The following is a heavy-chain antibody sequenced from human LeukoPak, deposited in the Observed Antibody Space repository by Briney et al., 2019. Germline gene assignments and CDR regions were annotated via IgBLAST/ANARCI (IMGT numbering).Heavy chain of an antibody. D-gene: IGHD6-13*01. CDR2: ISGSGGST. J-gene: IGHJ5*02. CDR3: AKGGYSSSWYQSLSDWFDP. CDR1: GFTFSSYA. Sequence: GGSLRLSCAASGFTFSSYAMSWVRQAPGKGLEWVSAISGSGGSTYYADSVKGRFTISRDNSKNTLYLRMNSLSAEDTAVYYCAKGGYSSSWYQSLSDWFDPWGQGTLVTVSS. V-gene: IGHV3-23*01.